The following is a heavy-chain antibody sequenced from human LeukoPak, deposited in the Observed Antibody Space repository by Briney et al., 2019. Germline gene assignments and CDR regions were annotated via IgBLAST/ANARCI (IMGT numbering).Heavy chain of an antibody. J-gene: IGHJ3*02. CDR1: GGSISSSSYY. CDR2: IYYSGST. CDR3: ARNLRTRGYSYGLGAFDI. V-gene: IGHV4-39*07. D-gene: IGHD5-18*01. Sequence: MASETLSLTCTVSGGSISSSSYYWGWIRQPPGKGLEWIGSIYYSGSTYYNPSLKSRVTISVDTSKNQFSLKLSSVTAADTAVYCCARNLRTRGYSYGLGAFDIWGQGTMVTVSS.